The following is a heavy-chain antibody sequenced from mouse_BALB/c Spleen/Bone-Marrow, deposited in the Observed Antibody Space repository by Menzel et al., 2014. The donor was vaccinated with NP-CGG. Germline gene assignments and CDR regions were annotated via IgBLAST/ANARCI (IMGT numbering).Heavy chain of an antibody. V-gene: IGHV14-3*02. CDR2: IDPANGNT. CDR1: GFNIKDTY. Sequence: VQLQQSGAELVQPGASVKLSCTASGFNIKDTYMHWVKQRPEQGLEWIGRIDPANGNTKYDPKFQGKSTITADTSSNTALLQLRSQTAEDTIVYYSARCEYYAIDYWGQGTSLTVSS. CDR3: ARCEYYAIDY. J-gene: IGHJ4*01.